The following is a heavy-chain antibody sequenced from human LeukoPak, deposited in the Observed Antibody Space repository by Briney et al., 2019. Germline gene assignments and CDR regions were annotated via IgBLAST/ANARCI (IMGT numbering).Heavy chain of an antibody. J-gene: IGHJ4*02. Sequence: GGSLRLSCEASGFTFSNYPMSWVRQAPGRGLEWVSVISESGDVTHYADAMKGRFTISRDNAKDTLNLQMNSLRAEDTAIYYCARDSSHYLGSSDYWGQGTLVTVSS. CDR3: ARDSSHYLGSSDY. CDR2: ISESGDVT. D-gene: IGHD6-6*01. CDR1: GFTFSNYP. V-gene: IGHV3-23*01.